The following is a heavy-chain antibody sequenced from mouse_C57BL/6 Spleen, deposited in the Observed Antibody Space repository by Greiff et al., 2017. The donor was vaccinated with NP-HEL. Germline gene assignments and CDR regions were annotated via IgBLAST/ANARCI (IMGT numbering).Heavy chain of an antibody. CDR3: ARHGITTVVAPYYFDY. CDR2: ISSGGSYT. V-gene: IGHV5-6*01. D-gene: IGHD1-1*01. Sequence: EVKLMESGGDLVKPGGSLKLSCAASGFTFSSYGMSWVRQTPDKRLEWVATISSGGSYTYYPDSVKGRFTISRDNAKNTLYLQMSSLKSEDTAMYYCARHGITTVVAPYYFDYWGQGTTLTVSS. CDR1: GFTFSSYG. J-gene: IGHJ2*01.